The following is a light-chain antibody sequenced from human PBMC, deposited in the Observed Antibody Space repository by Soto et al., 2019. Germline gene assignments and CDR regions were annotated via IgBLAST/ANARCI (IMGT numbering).Light chain of an antibody. Sequence: DIRMTQSPSSLSASLADRVTITCRASQSINNYLNWYQQEEGKAPKLLIYAATSLQSGVPSRFSGSGSGTEFTLTISSLQPGDFATYYCQQSYNSPYTFGLGTKLEIK. J-gene: IGKJ2*01. CDR2: AAT. CDR1: QSINNY. V-gene: IGKV1-39*01. CDR3: QQSYNSPYT.